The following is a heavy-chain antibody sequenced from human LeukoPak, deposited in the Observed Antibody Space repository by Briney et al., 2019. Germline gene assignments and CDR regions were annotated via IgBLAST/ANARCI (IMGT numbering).Heavy chain of an antibody. CDR1: GFTFTSYA. J-gene: IGHJ4*02. CDR3: AKDGGYSYGYFDY. D-gene: IGHD5-18*01. CDR2: FSGSGDTT. Sequence: PGGSLRLSCTASGFTFTSYAMSWVRQAPGKGLEWASIFSGSGDTTYYADSVKGRFTISRDTSKNTLYLHMNSLRAEDTALYYCAKDGGYSYGYFDYWGQGTLVTVSS. V-gene: IGHV3-23*01.